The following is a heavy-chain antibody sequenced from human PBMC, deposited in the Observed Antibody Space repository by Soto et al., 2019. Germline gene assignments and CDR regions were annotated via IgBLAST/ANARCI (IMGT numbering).Heavy chain of an antibody. Sequence: PGGSLRLSCAASGFTVSSNYMSWVRQAPGKGLEWVSVIYSGGSTYYADSVKGRFTISRDNSKNSLYLQMNSLRDEDTAVYYCARDKVGGNYYYYGMDVWGQGTTVTVSS. CDR2: IYSGGST. CDR1: GFTVSSNY. D-gene: IGHD3-16*01. V-gene: IGHV3-66*01. CDR3: ARDKVGGNYYYYGMDV. J-gene: IGHJ6*02.